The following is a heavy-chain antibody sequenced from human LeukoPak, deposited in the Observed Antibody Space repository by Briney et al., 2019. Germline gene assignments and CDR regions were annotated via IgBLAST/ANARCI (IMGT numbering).Heavy chain of an antibody. CDR3: ARLSWSGWYFDY. D-gene: IGHD6-19*01. V-gene: IGHV4-59*01. CDR1: GGSISSYY. CDR2: IYYSGST. J-gene: IGHJ4*02. Sequence: SETLSLTCTVSGGSISSYYWSWIRQPPGKGLEWIGYIYYSGSTNYNPSLKSRVTISVDTSKNQFSLKLSSVTAADTAVYYCARLSWSGWYFDYWGQGTLVTVSS.